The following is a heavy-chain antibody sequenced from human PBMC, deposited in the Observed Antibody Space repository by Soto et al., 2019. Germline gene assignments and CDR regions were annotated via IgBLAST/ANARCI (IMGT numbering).Heavy chain of an antibody. CDR3: ARRGVLPDY. CDR2: ISADNGST. J-gene: IGHJ4*02. Sequence: QVQLVQSGAEVRKPGASVKVSCKASGYSFSRYGVTWVRQAPGQGLEWMGWISADNGSTSYAQKLQGRVTMTTDTPASTAYMELRSLRSDDTAVYYCARRGVLPDYWGQGTLVTVSS. V-gene: IGHV1-18*01. CDR1: GYSFSRYG.